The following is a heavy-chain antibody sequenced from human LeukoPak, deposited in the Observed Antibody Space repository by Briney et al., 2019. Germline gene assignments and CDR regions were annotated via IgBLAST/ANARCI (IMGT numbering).Heavy chain of an antibody. J-gene: IGHJ4*02. Sequence: SQTLSLTCAISEESVSSNSVDWNWIRQSPSRGLEWLGRTYYRSKWHSYYAPSVKSRITINPDTSKNQFSLQLKSVTPEDTAVYYCARMVGLVSDFWGQGTLVTVSS. CDR2: TYYRSKWHS. CDR1: EESVSSNSVD. V-gene: IGHV6-1*01. D-gene: IGHD3-10*01. CDR3: ARMVGLVSDF.